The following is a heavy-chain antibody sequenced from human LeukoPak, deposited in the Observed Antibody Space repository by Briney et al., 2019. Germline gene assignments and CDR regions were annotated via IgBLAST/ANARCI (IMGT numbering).Heavy chain of an antibody. CDR1: GFTFDNYA. D-gene: IGHD1-26*01. J-gene: IGHJ4*02. CDR3: ARDRNTGSSYENLFEY. V-gene: IGHV3-43*02. Sequence: PGGSLRLSCAASGFTFDNYAMHWVRQAPGKGLEWVSLISGDGGSTYYADSVKGRFTISRDNSKNSLYLQMNSLRAEDTSVYYCARDRNTGSSYENLFEYWGQGSLVTVSS. CDR2: ISGDGGST.